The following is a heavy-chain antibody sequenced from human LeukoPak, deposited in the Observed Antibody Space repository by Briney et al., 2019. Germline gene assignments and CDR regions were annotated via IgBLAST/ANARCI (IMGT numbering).Heavy chain of an antibody. J-gene: IGHJ6*03. CDR1: GFTFSSYG. Sequence: PVGSLRLSCAPSGFTFSSYGMHWVRQAPGKGLEWVAVIWYDGSNKYYADSVKGRFTISRDNSKNTLYLQMNSLRAEDTAVYYCAKGGKWLVPNIYYYYYMDVWGKGTTVTVSS. CDR3: AKGGKWLVPNIYYYYYMDV. CDR2: IWYDGSNK. D-gene: IGHD6-19*01. V-gene: IGHV3-33*06.